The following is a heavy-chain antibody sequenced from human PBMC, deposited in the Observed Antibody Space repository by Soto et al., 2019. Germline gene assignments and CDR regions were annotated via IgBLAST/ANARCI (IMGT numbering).Heavy chain of an antibody. CDR2: IYYSGST. Sequence: QVQLQESGPGLVQPSETLSLTCTVSGASVSSSSYYWSWIRQPLGKGLEWIGYIYYSGSTNYSPYLKTRVTIPKDTSNNQFSLKLSSVTAADSAVYYCARSGYCSGGSRSFNWFDPWGQGTLVTVSS. J-gene: IGHJ5*02. D-gene: IGHD2-15*01. CDR1: GASVSSSSYY. V-gene: IGHV4-61*01. CDR3: ARSGYCSGGSRSFNWFDP.